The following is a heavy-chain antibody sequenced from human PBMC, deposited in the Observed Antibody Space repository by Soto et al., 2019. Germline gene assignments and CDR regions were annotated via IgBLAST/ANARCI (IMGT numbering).Heavy chain of an antibody. CDR2: DYNSGST. V-gene: IGHV4-31*03. J-gene: IGHJ4*03. Sequence: QVQLQESGPGLVKPSQTLSLTCSVSGDSIRGGGHYWNWIRQFPGKALEWIGYDYNSGSTHYNPSLRGRLTISIDTSKNQFSLRLISVTAADTALYYCARDTGLAPTVWGYWGHGTQVTVSS. CDR3: ARDTGLAPTVWGY. D-gene: IGHD7-27*01. CDR1: GDSIRGGGHY.